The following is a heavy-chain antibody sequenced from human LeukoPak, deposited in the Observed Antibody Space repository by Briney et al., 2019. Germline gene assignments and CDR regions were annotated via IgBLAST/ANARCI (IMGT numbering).Heavy chain of an antibody. CDR2: INPNTGDT. D-gene: IGHD3-9*01. V-gene: IGHV1-2*02. J-gene: IGHJ2*01. CDR1: GYTLTGYF. CDR3: ARDLNWRASIWYFDL. Sequence: AASVKVSCKASGYTLTGYFMHWVRQAPGQGLEWMGWINPNTGDTNYAQTFQGRLTMTRDMSISTAYMELCRLTSEDTAVYFCARDLNWRASIWYFDLWGRGTLVTVSS.